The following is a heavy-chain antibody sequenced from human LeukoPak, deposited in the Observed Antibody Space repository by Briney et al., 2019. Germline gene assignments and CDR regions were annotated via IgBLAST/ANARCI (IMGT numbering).Heavy chain of an antibody. J-gene: IGHJ4*02. Sequence: ASVKVSCKASGYTFTGYYMHWVRHAPGQGLEWMGRITPNSGGTNYAQKFQGRVTMTRDTSISTAYMELSRLRSDDTAVYYCARGPWEWELLDYWGQGTLVTVSS. V-gene: IGHV1-2*06. CDR3: ARGPWEWELLDY. CDR1: GYTFTGYY. D-gene: IGHD1-26*01. CDR2: ITPNSGGT.